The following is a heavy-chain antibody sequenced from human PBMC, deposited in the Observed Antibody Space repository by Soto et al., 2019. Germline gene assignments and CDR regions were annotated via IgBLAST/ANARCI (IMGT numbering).Heavy chain of an antibody. V-gene: IGHV3-33*01. J-gene: IGHJ4*02. CDR3: VRDLLGSGGHFDY. D-gene: IGHD7-27*01. CDR1: GFIFSSFG. Sequence: GGSLRLSCAASGFIFSSFGMHWVRQAPGRGLEWVAHIWYDGSNTYYADSVKGRFTISRDNSRNTLYLQMNSLRAEDTAVYHCVRDLLGSGGHFDYWGQGTPVTVSS. CDR2: IWYDGSNT.